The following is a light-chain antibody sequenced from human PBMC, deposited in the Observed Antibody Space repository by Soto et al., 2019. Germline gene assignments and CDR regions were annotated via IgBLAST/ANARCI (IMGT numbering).Light chain of an antibody. CDR1: QGIRHY. Sequence: DVQLTQSPSFLSASVGARVTSTFRASQGIRHYLAWYQQKPGKAPSLLMYGASTLQSGVPSRFSGSGSGTEFTLTISSLQPEDVATYFCQQVYGHPPAFGPGTRLEIK. CDR3: QQVYGHPPA. V-gene: IGKV1-9*01. CDR2: GAS. J-gene: IGKJ5*01.